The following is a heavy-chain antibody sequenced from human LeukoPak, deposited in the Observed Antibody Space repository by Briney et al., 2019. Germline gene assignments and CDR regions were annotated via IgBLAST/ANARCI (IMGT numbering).Heavy chain of an antibody. J-gene: IGHJ1*01. V-gene: IGHV1-2*02. Sequence: ASVKVSCKASGYTFTGYYMHWVRQAPGQGLEWTGWINPNSGGTSYAQKSQGRVTMTRDTSISTAYMELSRLRSDDTAVYYCARDGVGATPSEYFQHWGQGSLVTVSS. CDR2: INPNSGGT. CDR3: ARDGVGATPSEYFQH. CDR1: GYTFTGYY. D-gene: IGHD1-26*01.